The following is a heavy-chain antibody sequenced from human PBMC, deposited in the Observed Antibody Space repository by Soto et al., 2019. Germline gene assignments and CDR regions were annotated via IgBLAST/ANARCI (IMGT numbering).Heavy chain of an antibody. Sequence: QVQLVESGGGVVQPGRSLRLSCAASGFTFSSHAMHWVRQAPGKGLEWVAAVSYDGNTKYYADSVQGRFTIFRDNYKNRLFLKMNSPRAEDTALYYCAREVRYFDWGQGTLVTVSS. V-gene: IGHV3-30-3*01. CDR3: AREVRYFD. D-gene: IGHD3-9*01. J-gene: IGHJ4*02. CDR2: VSYDGNTK. CDR1: GFTFSSHA.